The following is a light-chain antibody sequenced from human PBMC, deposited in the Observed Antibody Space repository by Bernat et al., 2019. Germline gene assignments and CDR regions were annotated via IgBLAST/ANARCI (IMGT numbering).Light chain of an antibody. CDR3: ISYTTSNTYV. J-gene: IGLJ1*01. CDR2: NIS. CDR1: SSDVGGYNY. Sequence: QSALTQPASVSGYPEQSITISCTGTSSDVGGYNYVSWYQHHPGKAPKLMIFNISNRPSGVPNRFSGSKSGNTASLTISGLQAEDEADYYCISYTTSNTYVFGSGTKVTVL. V-gene: IGLV2-14*03.